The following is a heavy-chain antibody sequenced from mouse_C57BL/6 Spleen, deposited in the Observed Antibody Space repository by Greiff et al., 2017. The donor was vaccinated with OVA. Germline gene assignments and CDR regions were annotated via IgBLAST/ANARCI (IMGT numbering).Heavy chain of an antibody. CDR2: IWTGGGT. CDR3: ARINGSSGYYYAMDY. J-gene: IGHJ4*01. Sequence: VKLQESGPGLVAPSQSLSITCTVSGFSLTSYAISWVRQPPGKGLEWLGVIWTGGGTNYNSALKSRLSISKDNSKSQVFLKMNSLQTDDTARYYCARINGSSGYYYAMDYWGQGTSVTVSS. CDR1: GFSLTSYA. D-gene: IGHD1-1*01. V-gene: IGHV2-9-1*01.